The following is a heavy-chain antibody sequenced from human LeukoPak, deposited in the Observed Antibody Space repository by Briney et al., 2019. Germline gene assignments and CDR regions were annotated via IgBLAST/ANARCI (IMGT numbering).Heavy chain of an antibody. CDR3: ARAQISINAFDT. J-gene: IGHJ3*02. Sequence: SETLSLTCTVSDASISGHYLTWIRHPPGKGLEWIGYISYIGSTNYNPSLKSRVTISVDTSKNQFSLKLSSVTAADTAVYNCARAQISINAFDTWGQGTMGTVSS. CDR1: DASISGHY. D-gene: IGHD1-14*01. V-gene: IGHV4-59*11. CDR2: ISYIGST.